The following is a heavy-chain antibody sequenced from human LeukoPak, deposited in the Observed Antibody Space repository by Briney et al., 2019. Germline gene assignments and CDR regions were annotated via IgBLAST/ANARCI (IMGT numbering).Heavy chain of an antibody. CDR3: ARVPSYDSSGYPKGYFDY. J-gene: IGHJ4*02. V-gene: IGHV4-59*01. CDR2: IFYSGSI. D-gene: IGHD3-22*01. Sequence: SETLSLTCTVSGVSISSSYWSWIRQPPGEGLEWIGYIFYSGSIHYNPSLRSRVTISVDTSKNQFSLKLNSVTAADTAVYYCARVPSYDSSGYPKGYFDYWGQGTLVTVSS. CDR1: GVSISSSY.